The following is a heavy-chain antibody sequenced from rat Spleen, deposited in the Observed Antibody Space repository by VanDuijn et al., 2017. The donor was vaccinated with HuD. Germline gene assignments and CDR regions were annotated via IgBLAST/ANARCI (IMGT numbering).Heavy chain of an antibody. D-gene: IGHD1-3*01. V-gene: IGHV5-29*01. CDR2: ISYDGGNT. CDR3: ARRTMASDWYFDF. J-gene: IGHJ1*01. Sequence: EVQLVESDGGLVQPGRSLKLSCVASGFTFSTYGMAWVRQAPKKGLEWVAYISYDGGNTYYRDSVKGRFTISRDNAKNTLYLQMDSLRSEDTATYYWARRTMASDWYFDFWGPGTMVTVSS. CDR1: GFTFSTYG.